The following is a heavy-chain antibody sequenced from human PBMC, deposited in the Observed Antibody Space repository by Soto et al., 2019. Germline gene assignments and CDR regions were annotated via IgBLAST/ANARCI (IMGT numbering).Heavy chain of an antibody. J-gene: IGHJ4*02. CDR1: GGSFSGYY. V-gene: IGHV4-34*01. Sequence: QVQLQQWGAGLLKPSETLSLTCAVYGGSFSGYYWSWIRQPPGKGLEWIGEINHSGSTNYNPYLKSRVTISVDTSKNQFSRKLSSVTAADSAVYYCARAPTTTVTTEIDSWGQGTLVTVSS. CDR2: INHSGST. CDR3: ARAPTTTVTTEIDS. D-gene: IGHD4-17*01.